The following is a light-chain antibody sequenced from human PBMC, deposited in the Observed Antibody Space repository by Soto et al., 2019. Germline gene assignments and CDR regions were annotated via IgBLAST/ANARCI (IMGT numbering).Light chain of an antibody. Sequence: SVLTQPRSVSGSPGQSVTISCTGTSSDVGIYNYVSCYQQHPGKAPKLMIYDVSKRPSGVPDRFSGSKSGNTASLTISGLQAEDEADYYCCSYAGSYTLGVFGTGTKVTVL. CDR2: DVS. CDR1: SSDVGIYNY. CDR3: CSYAGSYTLGV. J-gene: IGLJ1*01. V-gene: IGLV2-11*01.